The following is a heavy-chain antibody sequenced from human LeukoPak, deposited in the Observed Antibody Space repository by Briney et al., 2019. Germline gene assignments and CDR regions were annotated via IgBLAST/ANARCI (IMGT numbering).Heavy chain of an antibody. Sequence: GGSLRLSCAASGFTFSSYEMNWVRQAPGKGLEWVSYISSSGSTIYYVDSVKGRFTISRDNAKNSLYLQMNSLRAEDTAVYYCARDLIVGTTIRYYFDYWGQGTLVTVSS. CDR1: GFTFSSYE. CDR2: ISSSGSTI. CDR3: ARDLIVGTTIRYYFDY. V-gene: IGHV3-48*03. D-gene: IGHD1-26*01. J-gene: IGHJ4*02.